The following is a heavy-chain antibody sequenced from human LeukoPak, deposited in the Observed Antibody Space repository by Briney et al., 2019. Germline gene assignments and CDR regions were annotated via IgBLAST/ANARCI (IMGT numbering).Heavy chain of an antibody. D-gene: IGHD5-12*01. CDR3: ARGSYSGYDPTPFDY. Sequence: SETLSLTRTVSGGSISSGGYYWGWLRQHPGKGLEWIGYIYYSGSTYYNPSLKSRVTISVDTSKNQFSLKLRSVTAADTAVYYCARGSYSGYDPTPFDYGGQGTLVTVSS. CDR2: IYYSGST. CDR1: GGSISSGGYY. V-gene: IGHV4-31*03. J-gene: IGHJ4*02.